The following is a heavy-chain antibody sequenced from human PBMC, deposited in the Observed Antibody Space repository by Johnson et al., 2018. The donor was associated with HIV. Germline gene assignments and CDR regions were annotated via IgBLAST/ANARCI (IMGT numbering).Heavy chain of an antibody. J-gene: IGHJ3*02. CDR2: VNPNGGNT. CDR3: AKDKSNAFDI. V-gene: IGHV3-25*04. Sequence: NCVRQAPGNGLELVGQVNPNGGNTYLIDSGKDRFNTSRDNAKNTLHLQMSSLRAEDTAVYYCAKDKSNAFDIWGQGTMVTVSS.